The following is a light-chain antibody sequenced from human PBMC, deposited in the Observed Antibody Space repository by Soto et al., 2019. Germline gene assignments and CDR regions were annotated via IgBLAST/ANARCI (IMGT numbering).Light chain of an antibody. V-gene: IGLV1-51*01. CDR2: ANN. CDR1: SSNIGNNY. J-gene: IGLJ2*01. Sequence: QSVLPQPPSVSAAPGQKVTISCSGSSSNIGNNYVSWYQQLPGTAPKLLIYANNKRPSGIPDRFSGSKSDTSATLGITGLQTGDEADYYCGTWDSSLSAVAFGGGTKVTVL. CDR3: GTWDSSLSAVA.